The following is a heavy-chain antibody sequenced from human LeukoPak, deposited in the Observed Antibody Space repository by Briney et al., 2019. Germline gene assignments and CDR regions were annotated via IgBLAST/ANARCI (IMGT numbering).Heavy chain of an antibody. J-gene: IGHJ4*02. CDR3: AKDSAFWSGYYNY. CDR1: EFTFSNYA. D-gene: IGHD3-3*01. CDR2: ISGSGGST. Sequence: GGSLRLSCAASEFTFSNYAMSWVRQAPGKGLEWVSAISGSGGSTYYADSVKGRFTISRDNSKNTVYLQINSLRAEDTAVYYCAKDSAFWSGYYNYWGQGTLVTVSS. V-gene: IGHV3-23*01.